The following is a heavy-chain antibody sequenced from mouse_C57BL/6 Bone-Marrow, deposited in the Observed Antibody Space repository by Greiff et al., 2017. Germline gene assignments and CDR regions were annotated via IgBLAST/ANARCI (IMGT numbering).Heavy chain of an antibody. CDR3: ARWGVYYGYGGY. J-gene: IGHJ2*01. Sequence: VQLVESGAELARPGASVKLSCKASGYTFTSYGISWVKQRTGQGLEWIGEIYPRSGNTYYNEKFKGKATLTADKSSSTAYMELRSLTSEDSAVYFCARWGVYYGYGGYWGQGTTLTVSS. CDR2: IYPRSGNT. CDR1: GYTFTSYG. V-gene: IGHV1-81*01. D-gene: IGHD2-2*01.